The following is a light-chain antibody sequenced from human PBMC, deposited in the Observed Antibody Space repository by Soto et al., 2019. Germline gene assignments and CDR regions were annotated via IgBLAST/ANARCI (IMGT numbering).Light chain of an antibody. J-gene: IGLJ1*01. CDR2: DVG. CDR1: SSDVGAYNY. V-gene: IGLV2-14*01. Sequence: QSALTQPASVSGSPGQSITISCTGTSSDVGAYNYVSWYQQHPGKAPKLMIYDVGTRPSGVSDRFSGSKSGNTASLTISGLQAEDEADYYCSSYTSSSIYVFGVGTKLTV. CDR3: SSYTSSSIYV.